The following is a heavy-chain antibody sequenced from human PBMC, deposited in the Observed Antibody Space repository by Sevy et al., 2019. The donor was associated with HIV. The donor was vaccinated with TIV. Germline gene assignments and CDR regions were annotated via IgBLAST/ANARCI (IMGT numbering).Heavy chain of an antibody. CDR1: GFTFNNYW. V-gene: IGHV3-7*03. D-gene: IGHD7-27*01. J-gene: IGHJ4*02. Sequence: GGSLRLSCAASGFTFNNYWMTWVRQAPGKGLEWVANIKQDGSDKYYIESVKDRFNISRDNTKNSLYLQLNSLRAEDTAVYYCARSWDYWGQMGYWGQGTLVTVSS. CDR3: ARSWDYWGQMGY. CDR2: IKQDGSDK.